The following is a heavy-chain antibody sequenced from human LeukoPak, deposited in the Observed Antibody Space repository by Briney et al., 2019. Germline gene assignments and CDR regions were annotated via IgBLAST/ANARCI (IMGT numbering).Heavy chain of an antibody. CDR1: GGSISSGDYY. J-gene: IGHJ4*02. Sequence: PPETLSLTCTVSGGSISSGDYYWSWIRQHPGKGLEWIGYIYYSGSTYYNPSLKSRLTISLDTSKNQFSLKLSSVTAADTAVYYCARDLLNEGNHLDYWGQGTLVTVSS. D-gene: IGHD4-23*01. CDR3: ARDLLNEGNHLDY. CDR2: IYYSGST. V-gene: IGHV4-30-4*08.